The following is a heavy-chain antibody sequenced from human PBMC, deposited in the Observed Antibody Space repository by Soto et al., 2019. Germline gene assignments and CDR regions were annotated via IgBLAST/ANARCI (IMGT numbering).Heavy chain of an antibody. Sequence: GGSLRLSCAASGFTFSSYWMSWVRQAPGKGLEWVANIKQDGSEKYYVDSVKGRFTISGDNAKNSLYLQMNSLRAEDTAVYYCASWDNYYDSSGYQIFDYWGQGTLVTVSS. CDR2: IKQDGSEK. CDR1: GFTFSSYW. CDR3: ASWDNYYDSSGYQIFDY. D-gene: IGHD3-22*01. J-gene: IGHJ4*02. V-gene: IGHV3-7*01.